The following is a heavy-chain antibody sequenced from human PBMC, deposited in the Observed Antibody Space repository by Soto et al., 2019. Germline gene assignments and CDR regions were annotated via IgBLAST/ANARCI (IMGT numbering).Heavy chain of an antibody. J-gene: IGHJ6*02. D-gene: IGHD2-15*01. V-gene: IGHV1-69*18. CDR1: GDTFKSYA. CDR2: IIPLFGPA. CDR3: ARDTDVVVVAATLNFYYYGLDV. Sequence: QVQLVQSGAEVKKPGSSVKVSCKVSGDTFKSYAFSWVRQAPGQGLEWMGRIIPLFGPADYPLRFQGRVTISADESTSTAYMELSSLRSEDTAVYYCARDTDVVVVAATLNFYYYGLDVWGQGTTVTVSS.